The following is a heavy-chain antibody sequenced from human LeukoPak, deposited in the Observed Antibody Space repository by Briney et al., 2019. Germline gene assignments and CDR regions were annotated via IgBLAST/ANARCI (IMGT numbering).Heavy chain of an antibody. CDR2: TYTGGNS. V-gene: IGHV3-53*01. CDR3: ARGGRGSAAVVAPRSFDI. Sequence: GGSLRLSCAASGFTFSSIHMVWVRQAPGKGLEWVSVTYTGGNSYYADSVKGRFIISRDISKNTLYLQMNSLRAEDSALYYCARGGRGSAAVVAPRSFDIWGQGTMVTVSS. J-gene: IGHJ3*02. CDR1: GFTFSSIH. D-gene: IGHD3-22*01.